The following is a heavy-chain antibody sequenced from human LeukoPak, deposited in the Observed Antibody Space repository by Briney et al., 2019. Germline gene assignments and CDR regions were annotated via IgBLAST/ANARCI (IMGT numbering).Heavy chain of an antibody. D-gene: IGHD3-3*02. J-gene: IGHJ4*02. CDR2: ISSGSSYI. Sequence: GGSLRLSCAASGFTFNTYSLNWVRQAPGRGLEWVSSISSGSSYIFYADSVKGRFTISRDNAKNSLYLQMNSLRAEDTAVYYCARDSTQGPFDYWGQGTLVTVSS. CDR1: GFTFNTYS. CDR3: ARDSTQGPFDY. V-gene: IGHV3-21*01.